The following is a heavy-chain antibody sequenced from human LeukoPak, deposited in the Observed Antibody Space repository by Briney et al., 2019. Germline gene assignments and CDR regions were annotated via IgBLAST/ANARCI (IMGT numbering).Heavy chain of an antibody. CDR1: GYTFTGYY. V-gene: IGHV1-2*02. CDR2: INPNSGGT. D-gene: IGHD4-17*01. CDR3: ARVSTHDYGDYVDYFDY. J-gene: IGHJ4*02. Sequence: ASVKVSCKASGYTFTGYYMHWVRQAPGQGLEWMGWINPNSGGTNYAQKFQGRVTMTRDTSISTAYMELSRLRSDDTAVYYCARVSTHDYGDYVDYFDYWGQGTLVTVSS.